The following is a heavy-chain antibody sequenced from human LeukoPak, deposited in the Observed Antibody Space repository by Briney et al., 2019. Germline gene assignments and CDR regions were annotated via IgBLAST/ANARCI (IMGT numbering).Heavy chain of an antibody. J-gene: IGHJ4*02. V-gene: IGHV3-53*01. Sequence: GGSLRVSCAASGFTVSSDYMSCVRQAPGEGLEWVSVIYSGGSTYYADSVKGRFTISRYNSKNTLYLQMNSLRAEDTAVYYCARADFSSSWSLGYWGQGTLVTFSS. D-gene: IGHD6-13*01. CDR1: GFTVSSDY. CDR3: ARADFSSSWSLGY. CDR2: IYSGGST.